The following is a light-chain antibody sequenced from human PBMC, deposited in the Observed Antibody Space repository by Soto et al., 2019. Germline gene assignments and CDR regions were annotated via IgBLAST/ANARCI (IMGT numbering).Light chain of an antibody. CDR2: GAS. J-gene: IGKJ4*01. Sequence: EIVMTQSPATLSVSPGERATLSCRASQSVSSNLAWYQQKPGQAPRLLLYGASTRATGIPARFSGSGSGTEFTLTISSLQSEDLAVYYCQQYNSWPPLTFGGGTKVEIK. V-gene: IGKV3-15*01. CDR3: QQYNSWPPLT. CDR1: QSVSSN.